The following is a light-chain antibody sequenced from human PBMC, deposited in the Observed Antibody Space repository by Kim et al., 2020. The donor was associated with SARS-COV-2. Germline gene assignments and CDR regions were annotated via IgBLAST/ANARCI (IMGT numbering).Light chain of an antibody. Sequence: GRGVTSAFSGSFSNVGRSTGIWWRRLPGTGPGRLVFGYNQRRSGVPDRFSGSKSGTSGSLAISGLQSEDEADYYCAAWDDNLDGVAFGGGSQVAVL. CDR1: FSNVGRST. CDR3: AAWDDNLDGVA. CDR2: GYN. J-gene: IGLJ2*01. V-gene: IGLV1-44*01.